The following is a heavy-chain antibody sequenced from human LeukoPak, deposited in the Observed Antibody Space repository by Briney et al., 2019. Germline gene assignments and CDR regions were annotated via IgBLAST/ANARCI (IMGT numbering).Heavy chain of an antibody. V-gene: IGHV3-30*02. CDR3: AVRDCTNTRCFGNNYYYMNV. CDR2: IRNDGNNK. J-gene: IGHJ6*03. Sequence: GRSLRLSCAASGFTFSDYGMHWVRQAPGKGLEWVAFIRNDGNNKYYAESVKGRFTISRDDSKSTLYLQMNGLRAEDTALYYCAVRDCTNTRCFGNNYYYMNVWGKGTTVTVSS. CDR1: GFTFSDYG. D-gene: IGHD2-2*01.